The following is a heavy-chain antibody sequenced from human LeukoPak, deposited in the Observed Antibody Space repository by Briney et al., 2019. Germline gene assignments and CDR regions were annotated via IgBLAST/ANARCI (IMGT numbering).Heavy chain of an antibody. V-gene: IGHV4-59*01. CDR2: MYYDGSP. CDR1: GVSLRAYY. J-gene: IGHJ6*03. Sequence: SETLSLTCTVSGVSLRAYYWNWIRQPPGKGLEWAGFMYYDGSPDYNPSLKSRGTISVDTSKNHFSLKLSSVTAADTAVYYCARLRGASPRYYYMDVWGKGTTVTVSS. D-gene: IGHD3-9*01. CDR3: ARLRGASPRYYYMDV.